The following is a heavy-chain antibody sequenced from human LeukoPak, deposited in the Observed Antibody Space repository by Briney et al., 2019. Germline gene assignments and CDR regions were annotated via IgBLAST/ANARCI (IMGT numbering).Heavy chain of an antibody. Sequence: AGGSLRLSCAASGFTFSSYAMHWVRQAPGKGLEWVAVIWYDGSNKYYADSVKGRFTISRDHSKNTLYLQMKNLRAEDTAVYYCARELEIAVAGTLGYWGQGTLVTVSS. CDR3: ARELEIAVAGTLGY. D-gene: IGHD6-19*01. V-gene: IGHV3-33*01. J-gene: IGHJ4*02. CDR2: IWYDGSNK. CDR1: GFTFSSYA.